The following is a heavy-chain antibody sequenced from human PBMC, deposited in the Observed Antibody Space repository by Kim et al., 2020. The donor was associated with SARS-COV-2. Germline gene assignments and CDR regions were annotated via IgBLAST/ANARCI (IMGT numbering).Heavy chain of an antibody. CDR1: GFTFSSYW. CDR3: ARDGALGSGSYAAPLQQVY. Sequence: GGSLRLSCAASGFTFSSYWMSWVRQAPGKGLEWVANIKQDGSEKYYVDSVKGRFTISRDNAKNSLYLQMNSLRAEDTAVYYCARDGALGSGSYAAPLQQVYWGQGTLVTVSS. D-gene: IGHD1-26*01. CDR2: IKQDGSEK. J-gene: IGHJ4*02. V-gene: IGHV3-7*01.